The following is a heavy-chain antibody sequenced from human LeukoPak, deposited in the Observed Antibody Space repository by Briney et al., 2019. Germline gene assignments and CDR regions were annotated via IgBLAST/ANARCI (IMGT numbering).Heavy chain of an antibody. CDR1: GYTFTSYA. V-gene: IGHV1-3*01. CDR2: INAGNGNT. CDR3: AREWNDSTPGTMDAFDI. Sequence: GASVKVSCKASGYTFTSYAMHWVRQAPGQRLEWMGWINAGNGNTKYSQKFQGRVTITRDTSASTAYMELSSLRSEDTAVYYCAREWNDSTPGTMDAFDIWGQGTMVTVSS. D-gene: IGHD3-22*01. J-gene: IGHJ3*02.